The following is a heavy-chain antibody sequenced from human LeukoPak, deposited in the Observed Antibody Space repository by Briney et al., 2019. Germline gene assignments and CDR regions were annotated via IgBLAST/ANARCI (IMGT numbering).Heavy chain of an antibody. CDR3: ARGVLDYYDASGPTVGYMDV. CDR2: ISAYNSNT. V-gene: IGHV1-18*01. Sequence: ASVKVSCKASGYTFTNYGISWVRQAPGQGLEWMGWISAYNSNTNYTQKLQGRVTMTTDTSTGTAYMELRSLRSDDTAVYFCARGVLDYYDASGPTVGYMDVWGKGTTITVSS. CDR1: GYTFTNYG. D-gene: IGHD3-22*01. J-gene: IGHJ6*03.